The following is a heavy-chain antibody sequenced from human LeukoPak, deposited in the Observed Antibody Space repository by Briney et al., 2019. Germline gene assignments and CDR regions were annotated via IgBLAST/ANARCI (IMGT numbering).Heavy chain of an antibody. Sequence: QPGGSLRLSCAASGFTFSNYWMTWVRQAPGKGLEWVANIKQDGTGKYYVDSVKGRFTISRDSAENSLYLQMNSLRAEDTAVYYCTRDTGCPGGTCYSFYDYWGQGTLVTVSS. V-gene: IGHV3-7*01. D-gene: IGHD2-15*01. CDR3: TRDTGCPGGTCYSFYDY. CDR1: GFTFSNYW. J-gene: IGHJ4*02. CDR2: IKQDGTGK.